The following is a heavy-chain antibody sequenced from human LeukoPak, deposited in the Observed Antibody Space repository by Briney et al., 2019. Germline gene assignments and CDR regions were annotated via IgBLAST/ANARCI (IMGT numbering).Heavy chain of an antibody. CDR1: GFTFDDYA. Sequence: GGSLRLSCAASGFTFDDYAMRWVRQAPGKGLEWVSGISWNSGSIGYADSVKGRFTISRDNAKNSLYLQMNSLRAEDTALYYCAKDTSRRYAFDIRGQGTMVTVSS. CDR3: AKDTSRRYAFDI. D-gene: IGHD2-2*01. J-gene: IGHJ3*02. CDR2: ISWNSGSI. V-gene: IGHV3-9*01.